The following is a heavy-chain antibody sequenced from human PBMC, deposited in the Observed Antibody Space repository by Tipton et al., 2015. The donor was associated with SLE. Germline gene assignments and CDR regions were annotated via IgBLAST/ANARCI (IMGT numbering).Heavy chain of an antibody. CDR2: INPNSGGT. D-gene: IGHD5-18*01. J-gene: IGHJ4*02. CDR3: ARGAGGYSFTDY. Sequence: QSGPEVKKPGASVKVSCKASGYTFTSYGISWARQAPGQGLEWMGRINPNSGGTNYAQKFQGRDAMTRDTSISTACMELSRLRSDDTGVYFCARGAGGYSFTDYWGQGTLVTVSS. V-gene: IGHV1-2*05. CDR1: GYTFTSYG.